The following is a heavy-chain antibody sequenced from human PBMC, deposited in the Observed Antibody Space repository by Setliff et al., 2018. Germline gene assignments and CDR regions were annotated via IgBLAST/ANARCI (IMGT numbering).Heavy chain of an antibody. D-gene: IGHD5-18*01. CDR2: IYYSGST. CDR3: ARSRGYSYGFFDY. Sequence: SETLSLTCTVSGGSISSHYWSWIRQPPGKGLEWIGSIYYSGSTNYSPSLKSRVTISVDTSKNQFSLKLSSVTAADTAVYYCARSRGYSYGFFDYWGQGTLVTVSS. V-gene: IGHV4-59*11. CDR1: GGSISSHY. J-gene: IGHJ4*02.